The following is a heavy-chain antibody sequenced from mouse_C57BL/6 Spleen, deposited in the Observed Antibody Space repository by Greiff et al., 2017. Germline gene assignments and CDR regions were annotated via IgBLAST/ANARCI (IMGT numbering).Heavy chain of an antibody. CDR1: GFSLPSYG. CDR2: IWRDGST. D-gene: IGHD2-3*01. J-gene: IGHJ4*01. Sequence: SGFSLPSYGVHWVRQPPGKGLEWLVVIWRDGSTTYNSALKSRLSISKDNSKSQVFLKMNSLQTDDTAMYYSARHDDYDAMDDWGQGTGVTVSS. CDR3: ARHDDYDAMDD. V-gene: IGHV2-6-1*01.